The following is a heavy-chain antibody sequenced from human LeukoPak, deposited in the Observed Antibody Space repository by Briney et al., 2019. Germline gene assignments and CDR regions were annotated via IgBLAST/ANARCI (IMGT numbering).Heavy chain of an antibody. V-gene: IGHV3-30-3*01. Sequence: PGGSLRRSCAASAFTLASNPMHWVRQAPGKGLEWVAVISHDGSNKFYTDSVKGRFTISRDNSKNTLYLQMNSLRGEDTALYYCARVSGGYYFDDWGQGTLVIVSS. CDR1: AFTLASNP. J-gene: IGHJ4*02. CDR3: ARVSGGYYFDD. CDR2: ISHDGSNK. D-gene: IGHD3-16*01.